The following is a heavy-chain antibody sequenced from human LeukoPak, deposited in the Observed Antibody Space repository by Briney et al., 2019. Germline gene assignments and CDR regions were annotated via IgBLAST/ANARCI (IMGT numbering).Heavy chain of an antibody. J-gene: IGHJ4*02. Sequence: ASVKVSCKASGYTFTSYYMHWVRQAPGQGLEWMGIINPSGGSTSYAQKFQGRVTMTRDMSTSTVYMELSSLRSEDTAVYYCARGGWYYDSSGYYPDYWGQGTLVTVSS. V-gene: IGHV1-46*01. CDR1: GYTFTSYY. CDR3: ARGGWYYDSSGYYPDY. D-gene: IGHD3-22*01. CDR2: INPSGGST.